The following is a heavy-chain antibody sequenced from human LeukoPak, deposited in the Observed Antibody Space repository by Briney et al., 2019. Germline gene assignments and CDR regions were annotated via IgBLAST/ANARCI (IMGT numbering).Heavy chain of an antibody. Sequence: SETLSLTCTVSGGSISSYYWSWIRQPAGKGLGWIGRIYTSGSTNYNPSLKSRVTMSVDTSKNQFSLKLSSVTAADTAVYYCARVSLSSGGSCYVDYWGQGTLVTVSS. CDR3: ARVSLSSGGSCYVDY. V-gene: IGHV4-4*07. D-gene: IGHD2-15*01. J-gene: IGHJ4*02. CDR2: IYTSGST. CDR1: GGSISSYY.